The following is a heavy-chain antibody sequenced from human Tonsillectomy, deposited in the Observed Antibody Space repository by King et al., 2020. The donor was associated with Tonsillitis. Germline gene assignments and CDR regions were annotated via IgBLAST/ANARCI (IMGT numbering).Heavy chain of an antibody. V-gene: IGHV1-24*01. CDR3: ATGDGSGGDYMRRGYYYFGMDV. Sequence: QLVQSGAEVKKPGASVKVSCKVSGYTLTELSMHWVRQAPGNGLEWMGGLDPEDGETIYAQKFQGRVTMTEDTSTDTAYRELSGLRSEDTAVYYCATGDGSGGDYMRRGYYYFGMDVWGQGTTVTVSS. D-gene: IGHD3-10*01. CDR2: LDPEDGET. J-gene: IGHJ6*02. CDR1: GYTLTELS.